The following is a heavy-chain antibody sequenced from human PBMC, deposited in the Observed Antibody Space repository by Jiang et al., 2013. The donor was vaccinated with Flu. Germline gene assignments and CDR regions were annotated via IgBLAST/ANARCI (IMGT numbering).Heavy chain of an antibody. CDR3: VRGLSCDY. V-gene: IGHV3-7*03. CDR2: IKEDGSEK. J-gene: IGHJ4*02. CDR1: GFTFSSYW. D-gene: IGHD2-15*01. Sequence: GSLRLSCVASGFTFSSYWMTWVRQAPGKGLEWVANIKEDGSEKYYVDSVKGRFTISRDNAKNSLFLQMNSLRADDTAVYYCVRGLSCDYWGQGTLVTVSS.